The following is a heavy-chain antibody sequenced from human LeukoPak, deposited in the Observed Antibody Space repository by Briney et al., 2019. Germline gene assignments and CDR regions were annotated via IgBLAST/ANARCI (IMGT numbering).Heavy chain of an antibody. CDR3: VRDLDSGGNP. CDR2: SRNKANSYST. CDR1: GFTFSTYA. Sequence: PGGSLRLSCAASGFTFSTYAMSWVRQAPGKGLEWVARSRNKANSYSTEYAASVKGRFTISRDDSKKLLYLQMNNLKPDDTAVYYCVRDLDSGGNPWGQGTLVTVSS. D-gene: IGHD4-23*01. J-gene: IGHJ5*02. V-gene: IGHV3-72*01.